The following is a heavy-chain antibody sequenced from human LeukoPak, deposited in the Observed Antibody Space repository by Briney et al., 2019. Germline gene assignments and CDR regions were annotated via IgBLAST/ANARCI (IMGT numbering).Heavy chain of an antibody. J-gene: IGHJ4*02. CDR1: GFTFSSYG. Sequence: PGGSLRLSCAASGFTFSSYGVHGVRQAPGKGLEGGAVISYDGSNKYYADSVKGRFTISRDNSKNTLYLQMNSLRAEDTALYYCAKAGLSVVVAPPDGHFDYWGQGTLVTGSS. D-gene: IGHD2-15*01. V-gene: IGHV3-30*18. CDR2: ISYDGSNK. CDR3: AKAGLSVVVAPPDGHFDY.